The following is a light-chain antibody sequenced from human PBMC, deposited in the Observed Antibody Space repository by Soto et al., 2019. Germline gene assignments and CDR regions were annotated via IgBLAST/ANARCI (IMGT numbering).Light chain of an antibody. CDR1: SSDVGGYNY. CDR2: KVS. CDR3: TSYAASNILV. J-gene: IGLJ2*01. Sequence: QSALTQPPSASGSPGQSVTISCTGTSSDVGGYNYVSWYQHHPGKAPKLMIYKVSKRPSGVPDRFSGSKSGSTASLTVSGLQAEDEADYYCTSYAASNILVFGGGTKLTVL. V-gene: IGLV2-8*01.